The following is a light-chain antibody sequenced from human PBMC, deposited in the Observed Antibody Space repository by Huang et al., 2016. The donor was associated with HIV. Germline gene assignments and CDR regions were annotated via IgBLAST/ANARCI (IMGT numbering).Light chain of an antibody. CDR3: QQSYNTPRT. J-gene: IGKJ2*01. V-gene: IGKV1-39*01. CDR1: QSISTN. CDR2: AAS. Sequence: DIQMTQSPSSLSASVGDGVTFTCRASQSISTNLNWFQQKPGKAPKLLIYAASSLQGGVPARFSGSGSGTDFTLTISSLQPEDFATYYCQQSYNTPRTFGQGTKLEIK.